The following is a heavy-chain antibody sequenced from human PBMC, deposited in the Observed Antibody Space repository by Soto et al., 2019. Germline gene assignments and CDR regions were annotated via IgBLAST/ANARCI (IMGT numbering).Heavy chain of an antibody. CDR3: ARSHKSSDFPYYFDF. CDR1: GGSISSCGYS. D-gene: IGHD2-21*02. CDR2: IYHSGST. V-gene: IGHV4-30-2*01. Sequence: PSETLSLTCAVSGGSISSCGYSWSWIRHPPGKGLEWIGYIYHSGSTCYNPSLKGRVTISVDTSKNQFSLNLSSVTAADTAVYYCARSHKSSDFPYYFDFWGQGTQVTVSS. J-gene: IGHJ4*02.